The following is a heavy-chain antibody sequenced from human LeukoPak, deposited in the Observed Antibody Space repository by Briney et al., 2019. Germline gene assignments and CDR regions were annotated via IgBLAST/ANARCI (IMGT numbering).Heavy chain of an antibody. J-gene: IGHJ4*02. V-gene: IGHV1-46*01. CDR1: GYTFTSYY. D-gene: IGHD3-10*01. CDR3: ASKLYGSGSYYDPDY. Sequence: ASVKVSCKASGYTFTSYYMHWVRQAPGQGLEWMGIINPSGGSTSYAQKFQGRVTMTRDTSTSTVYMELSSLRSEDTAVYYCASKLYGSGSYYDPDYWGQGTLVTVSS. CDR2: INPSGGST.